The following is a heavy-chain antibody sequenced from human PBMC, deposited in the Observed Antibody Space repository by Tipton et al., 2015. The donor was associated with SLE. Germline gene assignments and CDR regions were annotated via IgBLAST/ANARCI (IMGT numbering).Heavy chain of an antibody. CDR2: INPNSGDT. V-gene: IGHV1-2*02. CDR1: GYTFTGYY. D-gene: IGHD1-26*01. J-gene: IGHJ3*01. CDR3: ARDPSGTYYGHGLDV. Sequence: QLVQSGPEVKKPGASVKVSCKASGYTFTGYYMHWLRQAPGQGFEWMGWINPNSGDTYYAQRFQDRVTMTRDTSTTTAYMELRSLRSDDTAVYYCARDPSGTYYGHGLDVWGQGTMVIVSS.